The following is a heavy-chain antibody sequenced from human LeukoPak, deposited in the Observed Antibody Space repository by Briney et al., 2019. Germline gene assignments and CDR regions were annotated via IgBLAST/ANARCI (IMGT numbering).Heavy chain of an antibody. D-gene: IGHD3-22*01. CDR3: ARDARYYYDSSGYPVASLGAFDI. CDR2: ISGSGGST. CDR1: GFTFSSYG. J-gene: IGHJ3*02. V-gene: IGHV3-23*01. Sequence: PGGSLRLSCAASGFTFSSYGMSWVRQAPGKGLEWVSAISGSGGSTYYADSVKGRFTISRDNSKNTLYLQMNSLRAEDTAVYYCARDARYYYDSSGYPVASLGAFDIWGQGTMVTVSS.